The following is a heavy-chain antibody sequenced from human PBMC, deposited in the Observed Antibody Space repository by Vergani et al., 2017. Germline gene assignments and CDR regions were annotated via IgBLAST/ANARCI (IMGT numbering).Heavy chain of an antibody. D-gene: IGHD1-1*01. CDR2: ISYDGTQK. V-gene: IGHV3-30*03. J-gene: IGHJ1*01. CDR3: ATKSCGTPGCQIGYFRE. Sequence: QVHLVESGGGVVQPGRSLRLYCVVSGFTSSYYGMHWVRQAPGKGLEWVAVISYDGTQKYYADSVKGRFTISRENSKSTLYLQMNSLRTEDTAVYYCATKSCGTPGCQIGYFREWGQGTLVTVSS. CDR1: GFTSSYYG.